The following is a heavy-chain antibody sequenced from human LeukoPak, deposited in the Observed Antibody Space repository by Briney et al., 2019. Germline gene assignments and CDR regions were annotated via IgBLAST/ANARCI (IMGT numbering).Heavy chain of an antibody. Sequence: SETLSLTCAVYGGSSTAYCWNWIRQPPGKGLEWIGDINLSGSTNYNPSLKSRVTISADTSKNQLSLRLRSVTAADTAIYYCAVRRALNYWGQGTLVTVSS. J-gene: IGHJ4*02. V-gene: IGHV4-34*01. CDR3: AVRRALNY. CDR1: GGSSTAYC. CDR2: INLSGST.